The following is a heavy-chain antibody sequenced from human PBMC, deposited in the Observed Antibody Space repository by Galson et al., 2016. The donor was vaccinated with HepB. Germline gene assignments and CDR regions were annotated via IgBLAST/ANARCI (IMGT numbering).Heavy chain of an antibody. CDR2: IFHSGSA. Sequence: SETLSLTCTVSGGSINSGNWWNWVRQSPGKGLKWIGEIFHSGSANYNPSLKSRVTISVDKSKRQFSLKVNSVTAADTAVYYCARTDMVTRYFDDWGQGTLVTVSS. CDR3: ARTDMVTRYFDD. J-gene: IGHJ4*02. D-gene: IGHD5-18*01. V-gene: IGHV4-4*02. CDR1: GGSINSGNW.